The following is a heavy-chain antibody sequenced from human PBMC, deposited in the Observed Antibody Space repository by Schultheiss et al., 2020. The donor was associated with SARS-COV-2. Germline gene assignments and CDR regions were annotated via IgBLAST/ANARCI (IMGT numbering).Heavy chain of an antibody. CDR2: ISYDGSNK. J-gene: IGHJ6*02. V-gene: IGHV3-30*18. Sequence: GGSLRLSCAASGFTFSSYGMHWVGQAPGKGLEWVAVISYDGSNKYYADSVKGRFTISRDNSKNTLYLQMNSLRAEDTAVNYCAKDVNLRSCSSTNCYSHQNYYYYYAMDLWCQGTTVTVSS. CDR1: GFTFSSYG. D-gene: IGHD2-2*01. CDR3: AKDVNLRSCSSTNCYSHQNYYYYYAMDL.